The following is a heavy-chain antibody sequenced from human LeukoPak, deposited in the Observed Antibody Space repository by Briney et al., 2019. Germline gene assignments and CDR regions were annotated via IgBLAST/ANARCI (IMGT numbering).Heavy chain of an antibody. Sequence: GGSLRLSCAASGFTFSSYAMSWVRQAPGKGLEWVSAISGSGGSTYYADSVKGRFTISRDNSKNTLYLQMNSLRAEDTAVYYCAKGTGYCSSTSRHGGAFDIWGQGTMVTVSS. J-gene: IGHJ3*02. CDR1: GFTFSSYA. V-gene: IGHV3-23*01. D-gene: IGHD2-2*01. CDR3: AKGTGYCSSTSRHGGAFDI. CDR2: ISGSGGST.